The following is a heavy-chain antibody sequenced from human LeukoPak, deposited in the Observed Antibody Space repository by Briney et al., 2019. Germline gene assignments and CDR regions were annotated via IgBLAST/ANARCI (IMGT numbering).Heavy chain of an antibody. Sequence: SETLSLTCTVSGGSISSYYWSWIRQPPGKGLEWIGYIYYSGSANYNPSLKSRVTISVDTSKNQFSLKLSSVTAADTAVYYCAREVAYNSGWYLDYWGQGALVTVSS. CDR2: IYYSGSA. CDR3: AREVAYNSGWYLDY. V-gene: IGHV4-59*01. D-gene: IGHD6-19*01. J-gene: IGHJ4*02. CDR1: GGSISSYY.